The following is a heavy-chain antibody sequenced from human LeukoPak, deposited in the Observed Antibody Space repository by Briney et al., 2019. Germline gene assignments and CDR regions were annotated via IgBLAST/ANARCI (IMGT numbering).Heavy chain of an antibody. V-gene: IGHV4-39*07. CDR3: ARDSTRTGLSRD. Sequence: PSETLSLTCIVSGGSISGSNYYWGWIRQAPGKGLEWIGSIYYSGITHYNASLKSRVTISVDMSTNQFSLRLSSVTAADTAVYYCARDSTRTGLSRDWGQGTLVTVSS. J-gene: IGHJ4*02. CDR1: GGSISGSNYY. D-gene: IGHD2-2*01. CDR2: IYYSGIT.